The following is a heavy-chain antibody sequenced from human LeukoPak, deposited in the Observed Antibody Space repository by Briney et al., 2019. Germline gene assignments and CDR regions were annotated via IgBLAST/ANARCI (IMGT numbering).Heavy chain of an antibody. J-gene: IGHJ4*02. D-gene: IGHD4-17*01. V-gene: IGHV1-24*01. CDR3: ATGGYGDYAFDY. CDR1: GYTLTELS. Sequence: GASVKVSCKVSGYTLTELSMHWVRQAPGKGLEWMGGFDPEDGETIYAQKFQGRVTMTEDTSTDTAYMELSSLRSEDTAVYYCATGGYGDYAFDYWGQGTLVTVSS. CDR2: FDPEDGET.